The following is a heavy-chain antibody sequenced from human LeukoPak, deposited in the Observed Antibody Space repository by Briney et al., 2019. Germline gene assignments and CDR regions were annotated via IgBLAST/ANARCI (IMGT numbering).Heavy chain of an antibody. CDR3: VRDGGVSGYDLLDY. Sequence: GGSLRLSCAASGFTYSNYWMTWVRQAPGKGLEWVAVINQDATKEYYMDSVKARFTISRDNAKNSVSLQMNSLRAEDTAVYYCVRDGGVSGYDLLDYWGQGTLVTVSS. D-gene: IGHD5-12*01. CDR1: GFTYSNYW. V-gene: IGHV3-7*01. CDR2: INQDATKE. J-gene: IGHJ4*02.